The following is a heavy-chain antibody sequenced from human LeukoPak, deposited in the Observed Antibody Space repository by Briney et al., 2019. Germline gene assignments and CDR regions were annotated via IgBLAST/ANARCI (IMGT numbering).Heavy chain of an antibody. V-gene: IGHV3-7*03. J-gene: IGHJ4*02. CDR3: ARSTFAMETPSFDY. CDR2: IKQDGSEK. D-gene: IGHD5-18*01. Sequence: QTGGSLRLSCAASGFTFSSYRMSWVRQAPGKGLEWVANIKQDGSEKYYVDSVKGRFTISRDNAKNSLYLQMNSLRAEDTAVYYCARSTFAMETPSFDYWGQGTLVTVSS. CDR1: GFTFSSYR.